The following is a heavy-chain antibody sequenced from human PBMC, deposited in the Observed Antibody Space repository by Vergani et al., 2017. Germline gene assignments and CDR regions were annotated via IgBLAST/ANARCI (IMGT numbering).Heavy chain of an antibody. D-gene: IGHD6-19*01. V-gene: IGHV4-4*07. J-gene: IGHJ6*03. CDR1: GGSISSYY. CDR2: IYTSGST. CDR3: ARGVAVAGYYYYYYMDV. Sequence: QVQLQESGPGLVKPSETLSLTCTVSGGSISSYYWSWIRQPAGKGLEWIGRIYTSGSTNYNPPLRRRGTMSVDTSKNQFSLKLSSVTAADTAVYYCARGVAVAGYYYYYYMDVWGKGTTVTVSS.